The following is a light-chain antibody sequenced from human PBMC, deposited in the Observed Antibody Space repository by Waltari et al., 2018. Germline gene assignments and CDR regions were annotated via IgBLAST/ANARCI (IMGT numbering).Light chain of an antibody. Sequence: IMLTQAPATLSLSPGERATLSCRTSQSVSSYLAWFQQKPGQAPRLLLYDTTNMATGIPARFSCSGSGTDFTLTISSLEPEDSAVYYCQQRSHWRTFGQGTKVEIK. CDR2: DTT. CDR1: QSVSSY. CDR3: QQRSHWRT. V-gene: IGKV3-11*01. J-gene: IGKJ1*01.